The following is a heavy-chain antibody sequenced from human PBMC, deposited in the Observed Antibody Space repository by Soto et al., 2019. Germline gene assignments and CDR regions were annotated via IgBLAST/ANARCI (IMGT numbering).Heavy chain of an antibody. D-gene: IGHD2-2*01. Sequence: QVQLQESGPGLVKPSQTLSLTCTVSGGSIKSVDYYWSWVRQSPAKGLEWIGYIYYTGSTYFSPSLKSRVSISIDTSKNQFSLNLTSVTAADTAVYYCARDPMPDHYYYGMDVWGQGTTVTVSS. CDR3: ARDPMPDHYYYGMDV. J-gene: IGHJ6*02. V-gene: IGHV4-30-4*01. CDR1: GGSIKSVDYY. CDR2: IYYTGST.